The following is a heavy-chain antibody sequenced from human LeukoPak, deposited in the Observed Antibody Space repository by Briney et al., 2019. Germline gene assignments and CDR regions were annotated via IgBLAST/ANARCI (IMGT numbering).Heavy chain of an antibody. CDR2: INHSGST. V-gene: IGHV4-34*01. J-gene: IGHJ6*03. Sequence: SETLSLTCAVYGGSFSGYYWSWIRQPPGKGLEWIGEINHSGSTNYNPSLKSRVTISVDTSKNQFSLKLSSVTAADTAVYYCARSLTPRRYYYYYYYMDVWGKGTTVTVSS. D-gene: IGHD4-23*01. CDR3: ARSLTPRRYYYYYYYMDV. CDR1: GGSFSGYY.